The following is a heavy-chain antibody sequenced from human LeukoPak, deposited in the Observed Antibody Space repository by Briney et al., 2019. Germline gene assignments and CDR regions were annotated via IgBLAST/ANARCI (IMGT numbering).Heavy chain of an antibody. CDR3: AKGMVATILHAFDI. D-gene: IGHD5-24*01. Sequence: PGGSLRLSCAASGFTFSDVYMSWIRQAPGKGLEWVSYISSSGSSTKYADSVKGRFTTSRDNAKNSLYLQMNSLRAEDTAVYYCAKGMVATILHAFDIWGQGTMVTVSS. CDR1: GFTFSDVY. CDR2: ISSSGSST. J-gene: IGHJ3*02. V-gene: IGHV3-11*05.